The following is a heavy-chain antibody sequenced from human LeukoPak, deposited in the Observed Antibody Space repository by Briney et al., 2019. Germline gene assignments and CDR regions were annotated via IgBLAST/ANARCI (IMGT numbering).Heavy chain of an antibody. CDR1: GFTFSSYS. J-gene: IGHJ3*02. D-gene: IGHD3-10*01. Sequence: GGSLRLSCAASGFTFSSYSMNWVRQAPGKGLEWVSYISSSGSTIYYADSVKGRFTISRDNAKNSLYLQMNSLRAEDTAVYYCARDAVNYYGSGSEASAFDIWGQGTMVTVSS. CDR3: ARDAVNYYGSGSEASAFDI. V-gene: IGHV3-48*04. CDR2: ISSSGSTI.